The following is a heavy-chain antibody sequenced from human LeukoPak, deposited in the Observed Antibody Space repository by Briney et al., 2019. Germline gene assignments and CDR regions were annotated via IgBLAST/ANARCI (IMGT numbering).Heavy chain of an antibody. D-gene: IGHD4-23*01. CDR3: ARVVTTVVTGWFDP. V-gene: IGHV4-38-2*02. Sequence: SETLSLTCTVSGYSISSGYYWGWIRQPPGEGLEWIGSIYHSGSTYYNPSLKSRVTISVDTSKNQFSLKLSSVTAADTAVYYCARVVTTVVTGWFDPWGQGTLVTVSS. CDR1: GYSISSGYY. J-gene: IGHJ5*02. CDR2: IYHSGST.